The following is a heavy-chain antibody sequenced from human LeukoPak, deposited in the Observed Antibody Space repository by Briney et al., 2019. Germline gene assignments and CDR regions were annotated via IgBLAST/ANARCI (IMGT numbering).Heavy chain of an antibody. CDR1: GGSISSYY. V-gene: IGHV4-59*01. D-gene: IGHD3-3*01. Sequence: SETLSLTCAVSGGSISSYYWSWIRQPPGKGLEWIGYIYYSGSTNYNPSLKSRVTISVDTSKNQFSLKLSSVTAADTAVYYCARAIGLRFLEDPNWFDPWGQGTLVTVSS. J-gene: IGHJ5*02. CDR3: ARAIGLRFLEDPNWFDP. CDR2: IYYSGST.